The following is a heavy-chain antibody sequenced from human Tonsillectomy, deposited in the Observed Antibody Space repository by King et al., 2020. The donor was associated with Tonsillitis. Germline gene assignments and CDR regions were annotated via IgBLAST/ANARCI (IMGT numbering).Heavy chain of an antibody. D-gene: IGHD2-2*02. Sequence: TLKESGPVLVKPTETLTLTCTVSGFSLSNARLGVSWIRQPPGKALEWVAHIFSTDEKSYSTSLKSRRTISKDTSKSQVCLTMTNMDPVDTATYYCARMRGDCSSTSCYNYYYYGMDVWGQGTTVTVSS. CDR1: GFSLSNARLG. J-gene: IGHJ6*02. CDR3: ARMRGDCSSTSCYNYYYYGMDV. V-gene: IGHV2-26*01. CDR2: IFSTDEK.